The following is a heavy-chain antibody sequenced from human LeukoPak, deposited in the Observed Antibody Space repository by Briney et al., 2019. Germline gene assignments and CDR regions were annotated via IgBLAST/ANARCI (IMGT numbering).Heavy chain of an antibody. Sequence: GGSLRLSCAASGFTFSSYAMSCVRQAPGKGLEWVSAISNSGGSTYYADSVKGRFTISRDNSKNTPYLQMNSLRAVDTAVFYCANTIVAAGTPRNYYGMDVWGQGTTVTVSS. D-gene: IGHD6-13*01. CDR2: ISNSGGST. V-gene: IGHV3-23*01. CDR3: ANTIVAAGTPRNYYGMDV. J-gene: IGHJ6*02. CDR1: GFTFSSYA.